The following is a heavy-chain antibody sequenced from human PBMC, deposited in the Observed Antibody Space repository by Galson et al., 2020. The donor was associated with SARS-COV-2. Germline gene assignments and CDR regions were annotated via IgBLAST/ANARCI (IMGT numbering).Heavy chain of an antibody. V-gene: IGHV3-23*01. CDR3: AKDWVTYDILTGYSN. CDR2: ISGSGGST. D-gene: IGHD3-9*01. J-gene: IGHJ4*02. CDR1: GFTFSSYA. Sequence: GGSLRLSCAASGFTFSSYAMSWVRQAPGKGLEWVSSISGSGGSTYYADSVKGRFTISRDNSKNTLYLQMNSLRAEDTAVYYCAKDWVTYDILTGYSNWGQGTLVTVSS.